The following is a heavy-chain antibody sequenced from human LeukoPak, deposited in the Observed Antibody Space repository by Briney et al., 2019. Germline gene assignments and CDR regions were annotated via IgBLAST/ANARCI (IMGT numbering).Heavy chain of an antibody. CDR1: GYTFTSYA. CDR2: INAGNGNT. V-gene: IGHV1-3*01. D-gene: IGHD3-9*01. J-gene: IGHJ3*02. CDR3: AREALTGSAFDI. Sequence: ASVEVSCKASGYTFTSYAMHWVRQAPGQRLEWMGWINAGNGNTKYSQKFQGRVTITRDTSASTAYMELSSLRSEDTAVYYCAREALTGSAFDIWGQGTMVTVSS.